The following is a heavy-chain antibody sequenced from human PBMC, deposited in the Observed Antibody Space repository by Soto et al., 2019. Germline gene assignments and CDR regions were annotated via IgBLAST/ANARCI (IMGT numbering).Heavy chain of an antibody. V-gene: IGHV3-23*01. CDR2: ISGSGGSA. CDR3: AKDFRVVVVPAAPFDY. CDR1: GFTFSSYA. Sequence: VGFLSLSCAASGFTFSSYAMSWVRQAPGKGLEWVSAISGSGGSAYYADSVKGRFTISRDNSKNTLYLQMNSLRAEDTAVYYCAKDFRVVVVPAAPFDYWGQGTLVTVSS. D-gene: IGHD2-2*01. J-gene: IGHJ4*02.